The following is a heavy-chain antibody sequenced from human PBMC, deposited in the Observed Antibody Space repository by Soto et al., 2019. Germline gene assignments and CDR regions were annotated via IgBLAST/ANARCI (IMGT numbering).Heavy chain of an antibody. CDR2: ISSNGGST. J-gene: IGHJ6*03. CDR3: AKGRYQLLESYYYYMDV. Sequence: GGSLRLSCAASGFSFSSYSLNWVRQAPGKGLEWISSISSNGGSTYYADSVKGRFTISRDNSKNTLYLQMNSLRAEDTAVYYCAKGRYQLLESYYYYMDVWGKGTTVTVSS. V-gene: IGHV3-23*01. CDR1: GFSFSSYS. D-gene: IGHD2-2*01.